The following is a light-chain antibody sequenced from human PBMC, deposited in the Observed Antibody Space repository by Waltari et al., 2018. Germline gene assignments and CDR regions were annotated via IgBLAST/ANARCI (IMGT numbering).Light chain of an antibody. Sequence: DIQLTQSPSSLYASVGDRVTITCRASQSIASYLNWYQQKPGKAPKFLIYSASSLQSGVPSRFRGSRSGTDFTLTINSLQPENFAVYYCQQSYSSPFTFGPGTRVDIK. V-gene: IGKV1-39*01. CDR1: QSIASY. CDR2: SAS. CDR3: QQSYSSPFT. J-gene: IGKJ3*01.